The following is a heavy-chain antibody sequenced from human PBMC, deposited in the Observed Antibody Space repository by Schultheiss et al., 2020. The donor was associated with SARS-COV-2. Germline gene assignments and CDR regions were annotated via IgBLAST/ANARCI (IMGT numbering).Heavy chain of an antibody. CDR1: GGSISSGGYS. D-gene: IGHD1-14*01. J-gene: IGHJ4*02. V-gene: IGHV4-30-2*01. Sequence: SETLSLTCAVSGGSISSGGYSWSWIRQPPGKGLEWIGYIYHSGSTYYNPSLKSRVTISVDTSKNQFSLKLSSVTAADTAVYYCAMLRGGEPGDYWGQGTLVTVSS. CDR2: IYHSGST. CDR3: AMLRGGEPGDY.